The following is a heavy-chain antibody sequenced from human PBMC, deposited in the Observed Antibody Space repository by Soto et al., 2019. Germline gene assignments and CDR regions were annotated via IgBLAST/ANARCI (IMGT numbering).Heavy chain of an antibody. Sequence: SETLSLTCTVSGVPISTDDYYWTWIRQPPGKGLEWIGYIYYSGSTYYNWSLKSRVTISIDTSKNQFSLNLSSVTAADTAVYYCARTHKGIEVDGSNWFDTWGQGTLVTVSS. CDR1: GVPISTDDYY. CDR3: ARTHKGIEVDGSNWFDT. D-gene: IGHD6-19*01. V-gene: IGHV4-30-4*01. CDR2: IYYSGST. J-gene: IGHJ5*02.